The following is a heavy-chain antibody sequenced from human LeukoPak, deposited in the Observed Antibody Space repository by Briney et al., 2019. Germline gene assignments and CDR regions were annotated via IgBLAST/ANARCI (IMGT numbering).Heavy chain of an antibody. CDR2: FYPEDGET. V-gene: IGHV1-24*01. CDR3: ATLPNLLLGDHDAFDI. J-gene: IGHJ3*02. D-gene: IGHD3-16*01. Sequence: ASVKVSCKVSGYTLTELSMHWVRQAPGKGLEWMGGFYPEDGETIYAQKFQGRVTMTEDTSTDTDYIELRSLRSEDTAVYYCATLPNLLLGDHDAFDIWGQGTMVTVSS. CDR1: GYTLTELS.